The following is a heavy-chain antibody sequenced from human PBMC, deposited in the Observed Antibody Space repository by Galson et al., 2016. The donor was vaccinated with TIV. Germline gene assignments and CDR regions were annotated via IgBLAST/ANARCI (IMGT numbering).Heavy chain of an antibody. D-gene: IGHD6-19*01. Sequence: SLRLSCAASGFTFSSYWMSWVRQAPGKGLEWVANMNQDGSEKYYVGSVEGRFTISRDNAKKSLYLQMNSLRVEDTAVYYCATGGKWLDLNYWGQGTLVTVSS. CDR2: MNQDGSEK. CDR1: GFTFSSYW. V-gene: IGHV3-7*01. CDR3: ATGGKWLDLNY. J-gene: IGHJ4*02.